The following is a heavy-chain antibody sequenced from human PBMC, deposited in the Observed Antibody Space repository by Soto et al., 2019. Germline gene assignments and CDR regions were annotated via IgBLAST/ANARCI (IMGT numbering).Heavy chain of an antibody. CDR1: GFTFSSYA. CDR3: ARDPYYGSGSYCNLGFGYFDY. J-gene: IGHJ4*02. Sequence: GGSLRLSCAASGFTFSSYAMHWVRQAPGKGLEWVAVISYDGSNKYYADSVKGRFTISRDNSKNTLYLQMNSLRAEDTAVYYCARDPYYGSGSYCNLGFGYFDYWGQGTLVTVSS. CDR2: ISYDGSNK. D-gene: IGHD3-10*01. V-gene: IGHV3-30-3*01.